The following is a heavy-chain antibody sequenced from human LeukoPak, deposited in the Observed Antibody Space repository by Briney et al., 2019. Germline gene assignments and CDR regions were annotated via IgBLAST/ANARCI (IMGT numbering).Heavy chain of an antibody. CDR3: ATRRKYYYDSSGYYPFDY. Sequence: GGSLRLSCAASGFTFSSYAMSWVRLAPGKGLEWVSAISGSGGSTYYADSVKGRFTISRDNSKNTLYLQMNSLRAEDTAVYYCATRRKYYYDSSGYYPFDYWGQGTLVTVSS. D-gene: IGHD3-22*01. CDR1: GFTFSSYA. V-gene: IGHV3-23*01. CDR2: ISGSGGST. J-gene: IGHJ4*02.